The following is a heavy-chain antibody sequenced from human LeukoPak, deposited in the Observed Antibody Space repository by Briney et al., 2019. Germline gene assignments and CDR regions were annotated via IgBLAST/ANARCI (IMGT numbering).Heavy chain of an antibody. CDR1: GFTFSSYA. D-gene: IGHD3-10*01. V-gene: IGHV3-23*01. CDR3: AKDLPYGSGTGWSY. J-gene: IGHJ4*02. Sequence: GGSLRLSCAASGFTFSSYAMSWVRQAPGKGLEWVSAISGSGGGTYYADSVKGRFTISRDNSKNTLYLQMNSLRAEDTAVYYCAKDLPYGSGTGWSYWGQGTLVTVSS. CDR2: ISGSGGGT.